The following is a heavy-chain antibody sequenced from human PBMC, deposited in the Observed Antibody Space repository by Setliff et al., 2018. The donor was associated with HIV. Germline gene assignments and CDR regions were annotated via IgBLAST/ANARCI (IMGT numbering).Heavy chain of an antibody. CDR3: ARRVAAAGRGYFDL. J-gene: IGHJ4*02. D-gene: IGHD6-13*01. V-gene: IGHV1-2*02. CDR1: GYTFTAYY. Sequence: ASVKVSCKASGYTFTAYYIHWVRLAPGQGLEWMGWINPNSGDSNFAQKFQGRVTMARVTSLSTAYMELSRLRSDDTAVYYCARRVAAAGRGYFDLWGQGTLVTVPS. CDR2: INPNSGDS.